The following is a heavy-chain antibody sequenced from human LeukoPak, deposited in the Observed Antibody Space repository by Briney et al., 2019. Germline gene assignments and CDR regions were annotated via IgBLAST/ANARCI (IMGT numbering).Heavy chain of an antibody. J-gene: IGHJ4*02. CDR1: GFTFSSYA. CDR3: AKVSSMIVVVRGPLDY. V-gene: IGHV3-23*01. CDR2: ISGSGGST. D-gene: IGHD3-22*01. Sequence: PGGSLRLSCAASGFTFSSYAMSWVRQAPGKGLEWVSAISGSGGSTYYADSVKGRFTISRDNSKNTLYLQMNSLRAEDTAVYYCAKVSSMIVVVRGPLDYWGQGTLVTVSS.